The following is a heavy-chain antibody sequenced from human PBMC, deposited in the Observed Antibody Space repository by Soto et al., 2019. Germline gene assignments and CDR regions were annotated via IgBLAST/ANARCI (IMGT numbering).Heavy chain of an antibody. CDR2: ISTYNGNT. Sequence: QVQLVQSGAEVKKPGASVRVSCKASGYTFRSYGITWVRQAPGQGLEWMGWISTYNGNTNYAQKLQGRVTMTTYTSTSTAYMEVRSLRSDDTAVYYCARTDSRPQDFDYWGQGTLVTVSS. J-gene: IGHJ4*02. CDR3: ARTDSRPQDFDY. CDR1: GYTFRSYG. D-gene: IGHD6-13*01. V-gene: IGHV1-18*01.